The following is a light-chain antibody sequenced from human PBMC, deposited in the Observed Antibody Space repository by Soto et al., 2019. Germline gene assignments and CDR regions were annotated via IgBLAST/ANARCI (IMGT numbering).Light chain of an antibody. CDR3: QQYNNWPPMYT. V-gene: IGKV3-15*01. CDR2: GAS. Sequence: EIVMTQSPATLSVSPGERATLSCRASKSVSSNLAWYQQKPGQAPRLLIYGASTRATGIPARVSGSGSGTEFTLTISSLQSEDFAVYYCQQYNNWPPMYTFGQGTKLEIK. CDR1: KSVSSN. J-gene: IGKJ2*01.